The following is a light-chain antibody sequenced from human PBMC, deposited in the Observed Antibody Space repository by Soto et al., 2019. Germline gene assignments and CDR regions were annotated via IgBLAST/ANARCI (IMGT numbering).Light chain of an antibody. CDR2: GAS. Sequence: IVMTQSPGTLSVSAGDRATLSCRASQTIDTHLAWYQQKPGQAPRLLIFGASSRATGVPARFSGSGSGTEFSLTITSLQSEDFALYDCQQYNYRPPWTVGQGTKVDIK. CDR3: QQYNYRPPWT. J-gene: IGKJ1*01. V-gene: IGKV3-15*01. CDR1: QTIDTH.